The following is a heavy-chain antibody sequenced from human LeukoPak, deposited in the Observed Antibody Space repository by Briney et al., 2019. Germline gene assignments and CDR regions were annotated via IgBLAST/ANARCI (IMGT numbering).Heavy chain of an antibody. J-gene: IGHJ5*02. Sequence: ASVKVSCKASGYSFISYYMHWVRQAPGQGLEWMGIISPSDGSTTYAQKFQGRVTMSRDTSTSAVYMELSSLRSEDTAVFYCARDLLWSGDDYNWFDPWGQGTLVTVSS. CDR1: GYSFISYY. CDR2: ISPSDGST. CDR3: ARDLLWSGDDYNWFDP. V-gene: IGHV1-46*01. D-gene: IGHD3-3*01.